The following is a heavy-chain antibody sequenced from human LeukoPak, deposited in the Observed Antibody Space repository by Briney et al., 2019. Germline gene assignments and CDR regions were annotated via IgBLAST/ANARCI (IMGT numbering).Heavy chain of an antibody. CDR1: GFTFSSYS. Sequence: GGSLRLSCAASGFTFSSYSMNWARQAPGKGLEWVSSISSSSSYIYYADSVKGRFTISRDNAKNSLYLQMNSLRAEDTAVYYCARAGGLDYGDYYYYMDVWGKGTTVTVSS. D-gene: IGHD4-17*01. V-gene: IGHV3-21*01. CDR2: ISSSSSYI. CDR3: ARAGGLDYGDYYYYMDV. J-gene: IGHJ6*03.